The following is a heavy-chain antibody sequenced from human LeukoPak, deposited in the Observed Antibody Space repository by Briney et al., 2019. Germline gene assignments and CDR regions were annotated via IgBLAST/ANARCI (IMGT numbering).Heavy chain of an antibody. D-gene: IGHD3-22*01. CDR2: INPNSGGT. CDR1: GYTFTGYY. Sequence: ASVKVSCKASGYTFTGYYMHWVRQAPGQGLEWMGWINPNSGGTNYAQKFQGRVTMTRDTSISTAYMELSRLRSDDTAVYYCARPFSSGYSIHFDYWGQGTLVTVSS. CDR3: ARPFSSGYSIHFDY. V-gene: IGHV1-2*02. J-gene: IGHJ4*02.